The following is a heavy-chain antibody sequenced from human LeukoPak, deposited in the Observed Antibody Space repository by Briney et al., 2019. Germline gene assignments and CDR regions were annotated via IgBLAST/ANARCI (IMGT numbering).Heavy chain of an antibody. Sequence: GGSLRLSCAASGFSFNSFAMHWVRQAPGKGLEHLAFLQPDGSDEYYADSVEGRFTISRDNSKNTLYLQMNSPRAEDTAVYYCAKDLEGSYYDSSGYFDYWGQGTLVTVSS. CDR2: LQPDGSDE. V-gene: IGHV3-30*02. CDR3: AKDLEGSYYDSSGYFDY. J-gene: IGHJ4*02. D-gene: IGHD3-22*01. CDR1: GFSFNSFA.